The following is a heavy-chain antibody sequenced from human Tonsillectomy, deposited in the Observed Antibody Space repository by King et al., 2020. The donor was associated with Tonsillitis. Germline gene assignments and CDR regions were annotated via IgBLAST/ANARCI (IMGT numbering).Heavy chain of an antibody. CDR2: VDPKSGGT. V-gene: IGHV1-2*02. Sequence: VQLVQSGAEVKKPGASVKVSCKASGYPFSNCNMHWVRQAPGQGLEWMGWVDPKSGGTKYAQTFQGRVTLTSDTSITTAYMELTGLRSDDTAFYYCATEGLGQYFDLWGRGTLVTVSS. J-gene: IGHJ2*01. D-gene: IGHD3/OR15-3a*01. CDR3: ATEGLGQYFDL. CDR1: GYPFSNCN.